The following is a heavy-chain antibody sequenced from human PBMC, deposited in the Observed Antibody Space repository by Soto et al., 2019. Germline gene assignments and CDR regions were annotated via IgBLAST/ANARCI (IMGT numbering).Heavy chain of an antibody. V-gene: IGHV3-33*01. D-gene: IGHD6-19*01. CDR1: GFTFSSYG. CDR3: AREVAVAGYFDY. J-gene: IGHJ4*02. CDR2: IWYDGSNK. Sequence: QVQLVESGGGVVQPGRSLRLSCAASGFTFSSYGMHWVRQAPGKGLEWVAVIWYDGSNKYYADSVKGRFTISRDNSKNTLYLQMTSLRAEDTAVYYCAREVAVAGYFDYWGQGTLVTVSS.